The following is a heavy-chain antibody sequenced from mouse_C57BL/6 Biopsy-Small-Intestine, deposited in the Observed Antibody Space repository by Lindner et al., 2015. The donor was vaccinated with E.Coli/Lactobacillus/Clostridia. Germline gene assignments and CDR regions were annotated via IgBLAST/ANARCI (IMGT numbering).Heavy chain of an antibody. J-gene: IGHJ3*01. CDR1: GYSFTGYN. Sequence: VQLQESGAELVKPGASVKISCKASGYSFTGYNMNWVKQSHGKSLEGIGYIYPNNGDTGYNQKFKNKATLTVDKSSNTAFMELHSLTSEDSAVYFCARPARTTAWFAYWGQGTLVTVSA. D-gene: IGHD3-1*01. V-gene: IGHV1-34*02. CDR3: ARPARTTAWFAY. CDR2: IYPNNGDT.